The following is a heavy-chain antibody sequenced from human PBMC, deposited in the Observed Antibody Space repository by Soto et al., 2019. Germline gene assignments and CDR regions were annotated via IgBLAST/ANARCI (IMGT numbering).Heavy chain of an antibody. CDR3: VRDDDDGGTNNWFDP. J-gene: IGHJ5*02. D-gene: IGHD4-17*01. CDR2: ISSSGNSI. Sequence: QEQLVESGGGVVKPGGSLRLSCTASGFSFSDYYMSWIRQAPGKGLECIAYISSSGNSIYYADSVKGRFTVSRDNAKNPLYLHINSLPAEDTAMYYCVRDDDDGGTNNWFDPWGQGTLVTVSS. CDR1: GFSFSDYY. V-gene: IGHV3-11*01.